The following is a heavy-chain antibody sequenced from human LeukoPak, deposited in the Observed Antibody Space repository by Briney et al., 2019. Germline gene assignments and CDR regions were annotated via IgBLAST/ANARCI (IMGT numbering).Heavy chain of an antibody. CDR3: ARLIMVRGVLPDYFHYYMDV. Sequence: GGSLRLSCAASKFTFGAYSMNWVRQAPGKGLEWVSSISHSGTPTYYADSVRGRFTISRDNAKNSLYLQMNSLRAEDTAVYYCARLIMVRGVLPDYFHYYMDVWGKGTTVTISS. CDR2: ISHSGTPT. J-gene: IGHJ6*03. D-gene: IGHD3-10*01. CDR1: KFTFGAYS. V-gene: IGHV3-21*01.